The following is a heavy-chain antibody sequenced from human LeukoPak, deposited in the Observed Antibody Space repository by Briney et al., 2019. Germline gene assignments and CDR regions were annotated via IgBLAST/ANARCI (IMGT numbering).Heavy chain of an antibody. CDR2: IYYSGST. D-gene: IGHD2/OR15-2a*01. CDR3: ARKINYSIWYYYFFDY. CDR1: GGSISTNYY. V-gene: IGHV4-39*01. Sequence: SETLSLTCTVSGGSISTNYYWGWIRQPPGKGLEWIGTIYYSGSTSYNPSLKSRVTMSVDTSKNQFSLKLTSVTAADTAVYYCARKINYSIWYYYFFDYWGQGTLVTVSS. J-gene: IGHJ4*02.